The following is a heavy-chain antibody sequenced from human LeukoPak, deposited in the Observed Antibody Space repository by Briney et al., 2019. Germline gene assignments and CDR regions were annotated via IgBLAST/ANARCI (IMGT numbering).Heavy chain of an antibody. V-gene: IGHV3-23*01. D-gene: IGHD5-24*01. CDR2: ISNSGGSR. Sequence: GGSLRLSCAASRFTFSSYAISWVRQAPGKGLEGVSGISNSGGSRNYADSVKGRFSISRDNAKNSVYLQMNSLRAEDTAVYFCARDWRDGYEASLDYWGQGTLVTVSS. CDR3: ARDWRDGYEASLDY. J-gene: IGHJ4*02. CDR1: RFTFSSYA.